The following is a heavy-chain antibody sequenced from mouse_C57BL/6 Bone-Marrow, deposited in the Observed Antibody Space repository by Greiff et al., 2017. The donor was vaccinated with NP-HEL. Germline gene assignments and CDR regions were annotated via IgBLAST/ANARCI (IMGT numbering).Heavy chain of an antibody. Sequence: QVQLQQPGAELVKPGASVKMSCKASGYTFTSYWITWVKQRPGQGLEWIGDIYPGSGSTNYNEKFKSKATLTVDTSSSTAYMQLSSLTSEDSAVYYCAREGSFYYYGSSFFDYWGQGTTLTVSP. CDR2: IYPGSGST. CDR3: AREGSFYYYGSSFFDY. CDR1: GYTFTSYW. V-gene: IGHV1-55*01. J-gene: IGHJ2*01. D-gene: IGHD1-1*01.